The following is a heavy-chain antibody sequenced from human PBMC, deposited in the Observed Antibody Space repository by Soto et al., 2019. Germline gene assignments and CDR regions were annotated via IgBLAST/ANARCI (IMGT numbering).Heavy chain of an antibody. CDR2: IYSDGST. CDR3: ARDRTFDY. CDR1: GFTVSSNY. V-gene: IGHV3-53*01. Sequence: EVQLVESGGGLIQPGGSLRLSCAASGFTVSSNYMSWVRQAPGKGLEWVSVIYSDGSTYYADSVKGRFTISRDNSKNTVYLQINSLRREDTAVYYCARDRTFDYWGQGTLVTVSS. J-gene: IGHJ4*02.